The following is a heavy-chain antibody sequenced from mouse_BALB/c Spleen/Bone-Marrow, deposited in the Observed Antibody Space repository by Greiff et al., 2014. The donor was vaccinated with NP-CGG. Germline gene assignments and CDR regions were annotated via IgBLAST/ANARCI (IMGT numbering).Heavy chain of an antibody. V-gene: IGHV14-3*02. Sequence: EVQLQQSGAELVKPGASVKLSCTASGFNIKDTYMHWVKQRPEQGLEWIGRIDPANGNTKYDPKFQGKATITADTSSNTAYPQLSSLTSEDTAVYYCAIYYYGSSGFAYRGQGTLVTVSA. J-gene: IGHJ3*01. CDR1: GFNIKDTY. CDR2: IDPANGNT. CDR3: AIYYYGSSGFAY. D-gene: IGHD1-1*01.